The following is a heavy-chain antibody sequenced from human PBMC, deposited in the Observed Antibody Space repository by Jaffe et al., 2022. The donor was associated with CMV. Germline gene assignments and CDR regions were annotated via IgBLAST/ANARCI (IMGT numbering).Heavy chain of an antibody. J-gene: IGHJ4*02. CDR2: ISGSGGST. Sequence: EVQLVESGGGLVQPGGSLRLSCAASGFTFSSYAMSWVRQAPGKGLEWVSAISGSGGSTYYADSVKGRFTISRDNSKNTLYLQMNSLRAEDTAVYYCAKEVPNLSTFGYDSSGYQTWGQGTLVTVSS. D-gene: IGHD3-22*01. CDR1: GFTFSSYA. V-gene: IGHV3-23*04. CDR3: AKEVPNLSTFGYDSSGYQT.